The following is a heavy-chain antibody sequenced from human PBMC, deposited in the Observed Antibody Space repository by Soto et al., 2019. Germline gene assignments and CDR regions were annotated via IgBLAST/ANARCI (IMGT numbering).Heavy chain of an antibody. CDR1: GFTFSDSA. J-gene: IGHJ6*02. CDR2: IRSKGNNQAT. Sequence: EVQLVESGGGLVQPGGSLKLSCAASGFTFSDSAIHWVRQAPGKGLEWVGRIRSKGNNQATVYSASVGRRFTISRDDEKSTAFLQMHSLKTEDTAVYYFTTGVTTIFFYNGLDVSGPGTTVTVSS. D-gene: IGHD3-9*01. CDR3: TTGVTTIFFYNGLDV. V-gene: IGHV3-73*02.